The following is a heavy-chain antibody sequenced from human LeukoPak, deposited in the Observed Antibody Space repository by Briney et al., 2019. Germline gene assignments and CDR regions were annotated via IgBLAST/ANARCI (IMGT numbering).Heavy chain of an antibody. J-gene: IGHJ6*02. D-gene: IGHD7-27*01. Sequence: GGSLRLSCAASGFTVSSNYMSWVRQAPGKGLEWVSVIYSGGSTYYAASAKGRFTSSIDNSKNTLYLQMNSLRAEDTAVYYCAREPTGDRVDYYYGMDFGGQGTTVTVS. CDR3: AREPTGDRVDYYYGMDF. CDR1: GFTVSSNY. CDR2: IYSGGST. V-gene: IGHV3-66*01.